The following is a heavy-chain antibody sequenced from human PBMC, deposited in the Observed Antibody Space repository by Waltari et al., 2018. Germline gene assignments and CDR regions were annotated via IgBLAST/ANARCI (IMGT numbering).Heavy chain of an antibody. CDR2: SSHSGVT. J-gene: IGHJ5*01. D-gene: IGHD7-27*01. CDR3: ARTWGNSPPLGWFDP. V-gene: IGHV4-34*01. Sequence: QVQLHQWGAGLLKPSETLSLTCAVSGGPFTDYSWGWIRQPPGKGLAGIGESSHSGVTHYNPSRRSRVTMSVDTIKKQFSLMWTSVTAADTAVYFCARTWGNSPPLGWFDPWGRGTRVTISS. CDR1: GGPFTDYS.